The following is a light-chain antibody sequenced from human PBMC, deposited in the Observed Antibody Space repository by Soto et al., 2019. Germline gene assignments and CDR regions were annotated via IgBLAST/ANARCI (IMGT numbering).Light chain of an antibody. V-gene: IGKV3-20*01. CDR3: QQYGSSPRP. CDR2: GAS. Sequence: EIVLTQSPGTLSLSPGERSTLSCRASQSVSSSYLAWYQQKPGQAPRLLIYGASSRATGVPDRFSGSGSGTGFALTILSVESEDFAVYYCQQYGSSPRPFGQGTKVEIQ. J-gene: IGKJ1*01. CDR1: QSVSSSY.